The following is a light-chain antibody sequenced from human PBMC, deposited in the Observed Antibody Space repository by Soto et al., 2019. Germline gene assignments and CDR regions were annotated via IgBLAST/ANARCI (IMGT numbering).Light chain of an antibody. V-gene: IGKV3-20*01. CDR3: QQYVGSLRT. CDR1: QSVSNNY. J-gene: IGKJ1*01. CDR2: DAS. Sequence: PGESATLSCRASQSVSNNYLAWYQQKPGQAPRLLIYDASSRATGIPDRFSGSGSGTDFTLTISRLEPEDFAVYSCQQYVGSLRTFGQGTKVEIK.